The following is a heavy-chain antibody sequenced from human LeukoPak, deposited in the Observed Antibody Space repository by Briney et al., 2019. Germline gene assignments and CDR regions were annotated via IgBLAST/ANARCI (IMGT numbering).Heavy chain of an antibody. V-gene: IGHV4-59*01. D-gene: IGHD7-27*01. CDR2: IYYSGST. Sequence: PSETLSLTCTVSGGSISSYYWSWIRQPPRKGLEWIGYIYYSGSTNYNPSLKSRVTISVDTSKNQFSLKLSSVTAADTAVYYCARGLGMVFDYWGQGTLVTVSS. CDR1: GGSISSYY. CDR3: ARGLGMVFDY. J-gene: IGHJ4*02.